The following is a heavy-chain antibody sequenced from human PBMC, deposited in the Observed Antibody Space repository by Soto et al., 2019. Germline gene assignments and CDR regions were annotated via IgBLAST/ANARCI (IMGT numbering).Heavy chain of an antibody. CDR3: ARVIAAAGDAFDI. CDR1: GDSVSSNSAA. Sequence: QTLSLTCAISGDSVSSNSAAWNVIRQSPSRGLEWLGRTYYRSKWYNDYAVSVKSRITINPDTSKNQFSLQLNSVTPEDTAVYYCARVIAAAGDAFDIWGQGTMVTVSS. V-gene: IGHV6-1*01. CDR2: TYYRSKWYN. D-gene: IGHD6-13*01. J-gene: IGHJ3*02.